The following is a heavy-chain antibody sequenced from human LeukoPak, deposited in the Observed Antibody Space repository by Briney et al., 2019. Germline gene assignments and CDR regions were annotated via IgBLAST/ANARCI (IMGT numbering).Heavy chain of an antibody. CDR2: ISSSSSYI. D-gene: IGHD3-10*01. J-gene: IGHJ4*02. V-gene: IGHV3-21*01. CDR3: ARDDKNYYGSGSYYNLGY. Sequence: GGSLRLSCAASGFTLSSYSMNWVRQAPGKGLEWVSSISSSSSYIYYADSVKGRFTISRDNAKNSLYLQMNSLRAEDTAVYYCARDDKNYYGSGSYYNLGYWGQGTLVTVSS. CDR1: GFTLSSYS.